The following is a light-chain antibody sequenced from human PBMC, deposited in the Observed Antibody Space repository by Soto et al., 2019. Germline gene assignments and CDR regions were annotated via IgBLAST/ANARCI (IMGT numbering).Light chain of an antibody. J-gene: IGKJ1*01. V-gene: IGKV1-5*01. CDR3: QQYNSYS. Sequence: DIQMTQSPLSVSASVGDRLPITCRASQSISNWLAWYQQKPGTAPKVLIYHASNLQSGVPSRFSGSGSGTEFTLTISSLQPDDFATYYCQQYNSYSFGQGTKVDIK. CDR1: QSISNW. CDR2: HAS.